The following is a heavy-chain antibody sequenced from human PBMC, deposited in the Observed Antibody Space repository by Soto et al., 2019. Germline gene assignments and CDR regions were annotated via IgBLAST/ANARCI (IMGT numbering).Heavy chain of an antibody. V-gene: IGHV4-31*03. CDR2: IYYSGST. CDR1: GGSISSGGYY. Sequence: QVQLQESGPGLVKPSQTLSLTCTVSGGSISSGGYYWSWIRQHPGKGLEWIGYIYYSGSTYYNPSLKSRVTISVDTSKNHFSLKLSSVTAADTAVYYCARDKGNYYDSSGYYRNWYFDLWGRGTLVTVSS. CDR3: ARDKGNYYDSSGYYRNWYFDL. J-gene: IGHJ2*01. D-gene: IGHD3-22*01.